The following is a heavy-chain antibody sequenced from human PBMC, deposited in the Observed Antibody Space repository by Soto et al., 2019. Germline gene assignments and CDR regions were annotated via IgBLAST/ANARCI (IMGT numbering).Heavy chain of an antibody. CDR3: ARNWFDP. J-gene: IGHJ5*02. CDR2: ISNSSSNK. Sequence: GGSLRLSCAASGFTFSSYAMHWVRQAPGKGLEWVAFISNSSSNKYYADSVKGRFTISRDNAKNSLYLQMNSLRAEDTAVYYCARNWFDPWGQGTLVTVSS. V-gene: IGHV3-21*01. CDR1: GFTFSSYA.